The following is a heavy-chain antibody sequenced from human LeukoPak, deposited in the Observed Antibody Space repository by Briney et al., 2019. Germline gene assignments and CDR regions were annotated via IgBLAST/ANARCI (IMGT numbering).Heavy chain of an antibody. CDR3: ARSDSSGYYSDAFDI. Sequence: GASVKVSCKASGGTFSSYAISWVRQAPGQGLEWMGGIIPIFGTANYAQKFQGRVTITTDESTSTAYMELSSLRSEDTAVYYCARSDSSGYYSDAFDIWGQGTMVTVSS. D-gene: IGHD3-22*01. J-gene: IGHJ3*02. V-gene: IGHV1-69*05. CDR1: GGTFSSYA. CDR2: IIPIFGTA.